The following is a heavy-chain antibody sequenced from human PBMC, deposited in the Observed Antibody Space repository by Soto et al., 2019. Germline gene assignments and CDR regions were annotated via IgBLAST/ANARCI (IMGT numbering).Heavy chain of an antibody. Sequence: QVQLVESGGGVVQPGRSLRLSCAASGFTFSSYGMHWVRQAPGKGLEWVAVISYDGSNKYDADSVKGRFTISRDNSKNTLYLPMNSLRDEDTAVYYCAKDRWSYGLGRWFDPWGQGTLVTVSS. CDR2: ISYDGSNK. D-gene: IGHD3-10*01. V-gene: IGHV3-30*18. CDR1: GFTFSSYG. CDR3: AKDRWSYGLGRWFDP. J-gene: IGHJ5*02.